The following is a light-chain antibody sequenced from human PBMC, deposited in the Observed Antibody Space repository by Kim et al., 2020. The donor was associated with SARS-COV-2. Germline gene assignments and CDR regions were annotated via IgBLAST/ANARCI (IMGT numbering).Light chain of an antibody. CDR3: QQYGSSPQT. Sequence: EIVLTQSPGTVSLSPGERATLSCRASQSVSSSYLAWYQQKPGQAPRLLIYAASTRATGIPDRFSGSASGTDFTLTVSRLEPEDFAVYYCQQYGSSPQTFGQGTKLEI. CDR1: QSVSSSY. J-gene: IGKJ2*01. V-gene: IGKV3-20*01. CDR2: AAS.